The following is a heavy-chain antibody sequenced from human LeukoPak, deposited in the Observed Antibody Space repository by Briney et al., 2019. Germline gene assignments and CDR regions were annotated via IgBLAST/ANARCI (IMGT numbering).Heavy chain of an antibody. D-gene: IGHD3-10*01. CDR1: GFAFSSYA. CDR2: LSASGGIT. J-gene: IGHJ6*03. CDR3: AKTSGATPYYYYMDV. V-gene: IGHV3-23*01. Sequence: GGSLRLSCAASGFAFSSYAMSWVRQAPGKGLEWVSGLSASGGITYYADSVKGRFTISRDNSKNNLYLQMNGLRAEDTAVYYCAKTSGATPYYYYMDVWGKGDTVTVSS.